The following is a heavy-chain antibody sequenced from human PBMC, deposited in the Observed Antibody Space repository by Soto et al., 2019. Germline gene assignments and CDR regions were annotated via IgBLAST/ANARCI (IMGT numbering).Heavy chain of an antibody. V-gene: IGHV3-23*01. J-gene: IGHJ4*02. Sequence: GGSLRLSCVGSGFSFRKYAMNWVRQAPGKGLEWVSGISGSGGSGRGFYADPVKGRFTISRDNSKNTVYLEMNSLRAEDTAVYYCAKDLDDYSSAIDFWGQGTLVTVSS. CDR2: ISGSGGSGRG. CDR1: GFSFRKYA. CDR3: AKDLDDYSSAIDF. D-gene: IGHD4-4*01.